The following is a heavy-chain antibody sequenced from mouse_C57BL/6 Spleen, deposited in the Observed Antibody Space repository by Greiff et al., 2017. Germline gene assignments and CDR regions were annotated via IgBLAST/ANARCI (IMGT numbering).Heavy chain of an antibody. Sequence: EVQLQESGGGLVQPGGSLSLSCAASGFTFTDYYMSWVRQPPGKALEWLGFIRNKANGYTTEYSASVKGRFTISRDNSQSILYLQMKALRAEDSATYYCASLGYDVAYWGQGTLVTVSA. CDR1: GFTFTDYY. J-gene: IGHJ3*01. V-gene: IGHV7-3*01. CDR3: ASLGYDVAY. CDR2: IRNKANGYTT. D-gene: IGHD2-2*01.